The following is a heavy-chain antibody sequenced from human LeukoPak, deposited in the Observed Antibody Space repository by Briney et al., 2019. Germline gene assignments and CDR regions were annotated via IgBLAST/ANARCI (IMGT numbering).Heavy chain of an antibody. Sequence: SETLSLTCTVSGGSLTAGDYYWGWVRQPPGTGLQWIATTYAGASLKSRVTMSLDTSKNQFFLRLTSVTAADAAVYFCARILGMYQEGMDVWGPGITVTVSS. CDR1: GGSLTAGDYY. CDR3: ARILGMYQEGMDV. CDR2: ATT. J-gene: IGHJ6*02. D-gene: IGHD2-2*01. V-gene: IGHV4-61*08.